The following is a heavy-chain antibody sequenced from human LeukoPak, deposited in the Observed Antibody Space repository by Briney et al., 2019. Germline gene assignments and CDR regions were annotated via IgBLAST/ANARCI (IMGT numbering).Heavy chain of an antibody. J-gene: IGHJ4*02. CDR2: ISSSGDAK. Sequence: GGSLRLSCAASGFTFSDYYISWVRQAPGKGLEWVSYISSSGDAKFYADSVKGRFTISRDNAKNSLYLQMNDLRAEDTAVYYCASPTIDRGRDSGTYPLFDYWGRGTLVTVSS. CDR1: GFTFSDYY. V-gene: IGHV3-11*01. CDR3: ASPTIDRGRDSGTYPLFDY. D-gene: IGHD1-26*01.